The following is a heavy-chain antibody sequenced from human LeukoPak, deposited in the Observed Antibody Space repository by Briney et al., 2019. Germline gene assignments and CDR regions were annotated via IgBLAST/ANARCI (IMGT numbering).Heavy chain of an antibody. CDR3: ARAAYSGSYHSDY. V-gene: IGHV4-61*01. CDR1: GGSFNSGSYY. D-gene: IGHD1-26*01. CDR2: IYYSGST. Sequence: PSETLSLTCTVSGGSFNSGSYYWNWIRQPPGKGLEWIGYIYYSGSTNYNPSLKSRVTISVDTSKNQFSLKLGSVTAADTAVYYCARAAYSGSYHSDYWGQGTLVTVSS. J-gene: IGHJ4*02.